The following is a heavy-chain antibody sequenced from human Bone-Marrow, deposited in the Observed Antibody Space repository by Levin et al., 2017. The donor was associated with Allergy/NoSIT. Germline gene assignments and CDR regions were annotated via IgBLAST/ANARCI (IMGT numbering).Heavy chain of an antibody. V-gene: IGHV1-8*01. J-gene: IGHJ4*02. D-gene: IGHD6-13*01. CDR1: GYTFTTYN. CDR2: MNPNSGNT. Sequence: MPGGSLRLSCKASGYTFTTYNINWVRQATGQGLEWMGWMNPNSGNTGYAEKFQGRVTMTRDTSINTAYMELSSLRSEDTAVYYCARVIGAAGVWGQGTLVTVSS. CDR3: ARVIGAAGV.